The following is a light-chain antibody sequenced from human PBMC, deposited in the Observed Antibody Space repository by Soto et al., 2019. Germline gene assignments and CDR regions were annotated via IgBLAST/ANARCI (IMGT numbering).Light chain of an antibody. V-gene: IGLV1-44*01. CDR1: SSNIGSNA. Sequence: QSVLTQPPSASGTPGQRVTISCSGSSSNIGSNAVNWYQQLPGTAPKLVIYSNNQRPSGVPDRFSGSKSGTSASLAISGLQSEDEADYYCAAWDDSLNGPVFGGGTKLT. CDR3: AAWDDSLNGPV. J-gene: IGLJ2*01. CDR2: SNN.